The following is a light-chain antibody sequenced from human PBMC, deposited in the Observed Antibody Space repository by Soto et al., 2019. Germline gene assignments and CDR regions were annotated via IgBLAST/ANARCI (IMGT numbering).Light chain of an antibody. J-gene: IGKJ3*01. Sequence: DIQLTQSPSLLSASIADRVTITCRASQDISRYLAWYQQKPGTAPRLLISLATTLQGGVPSRFSGSGSGTEFTLTISGLQPEDVATYYCQQLDLYPITFGPGTAVEIK. CDR3: QQLDLYPIT. V-gene: IGKV1-9*01. CDR1: QDISRY. CDR2: LAT.